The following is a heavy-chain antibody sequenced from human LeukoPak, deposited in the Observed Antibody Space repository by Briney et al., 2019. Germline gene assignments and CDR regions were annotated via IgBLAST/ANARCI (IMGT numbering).Heavy chain of an antibody. J-gene: IGHJ6*03. CDR3: ARVQLPNYYYYYMDV. Sequence: SETLSLTCTVSGGSISSYYWSWIRQPPGKGLEWIGYIYYSGSTNYNPSLKSRVTISVDTSKNQFSLKLSSVTAADTAVYYCARVQLPNYYYYYMDVWGKGTTVTVSS. V-gene: IGHV4-59*01. CDR2: IYYSGST. CDR1: GGSISSYY. D-gene: IGHD2-2*01.